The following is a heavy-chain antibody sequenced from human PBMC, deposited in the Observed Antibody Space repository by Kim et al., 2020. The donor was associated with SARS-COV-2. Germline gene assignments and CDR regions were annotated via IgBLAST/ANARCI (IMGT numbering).Heavy chain of an antibody. J-gene: IGHJ4*02. CDR1: GFTFSSYS. D-gene: IGHD2-15*01. CDR3: ARDGGYCSGGSCYPVYYFDY. V-gene: IGHV3-21*01. Sequence: GGSLRLSCAASGFTFSSYSMNWVRQAPGKGLEWVSSISSSSSYIYYADSVKGRFTISRDNAKNSLYLQMNSLRAEDTAVYYCARDGGYCSGGSCYPVYYFDYWGQGTLVTVSS. CDR2: ISSSSSYI.